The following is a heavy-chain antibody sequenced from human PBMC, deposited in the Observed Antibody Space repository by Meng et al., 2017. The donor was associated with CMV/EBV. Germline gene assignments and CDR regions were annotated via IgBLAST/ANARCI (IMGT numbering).Heavy chain of an antibody. Sequence: GGSLRLSCAASGFTFSSYGMHWVRQAPGKGLEWVAFIRYDGSNKYYADSVKGRFTISRDNSKNTLYLQMNSLRAEDTAVYYCAKDQGEVEYYYGSVEYTPDGYYFDYWGQGTLVTVSS. V-gene: IGHV3-30*02. CDR2: IRYDGSNK. J-gene: IGHJ4*02. CDR1: GFTFSSYG. D-gene: IGHD3-10*01. CDR3: AKDQGEVEYYYGSVEYTPDGYYFDY.